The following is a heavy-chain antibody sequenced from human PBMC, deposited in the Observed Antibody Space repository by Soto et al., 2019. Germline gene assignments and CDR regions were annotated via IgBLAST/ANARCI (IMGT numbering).Heavy chain of an antibody. V-gene: IGHV4-30-2*01. CDR1: GGSISSGGYS. CDR2: INHSGST. D-gene: IGHD3-10*01. CDR3: ATAMITMVRGVTFDY. J-gene: IGHJ4*02. Sequence: SETLSLTCAVSGGSISSGGYSWSWIRQPPGKGLEWIEEINHSGSTNYNPSLKSRVTISVDTSKNQFSLKLSSVTAADTAVYYCATAMITMVRGVTFDYWGQGTLVTVSS.